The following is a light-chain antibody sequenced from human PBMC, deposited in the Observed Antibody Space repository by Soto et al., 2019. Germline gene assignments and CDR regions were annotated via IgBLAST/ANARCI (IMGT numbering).Light chain of an antibody. CDR3: QAWDRSIDVV. Sequence: SYELTQPPSVSVSPGQTASITCSGDKLGDKYGCWYQQKPGQSPVLVIYQGYKRPSGIPERFSGSTSGNTATLTISGTQAVDEAEYYCQAWDRSIDVVFGGRTKLTVL. CDR2: QGY. CDR1: KLGDKY. V-gene: IGLV3-1*01. J-gene: IGLJ2*01.